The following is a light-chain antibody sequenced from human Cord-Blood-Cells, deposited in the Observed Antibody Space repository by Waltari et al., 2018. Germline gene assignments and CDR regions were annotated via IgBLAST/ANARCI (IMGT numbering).Light chain of an antibody. J-gene: IGLJ2*01. CDR2: DVS. CDR1: SSDVGGSNF. V-gene: IGLV2-14*01. CDR3: SSYTSSSTVV. Sequence: QSAPTQPSPVPGSPGQPLTIPCPGTSSDVGGSNFVSWYQQHPGKAPKLMIYDVSNRPSGVSNRFSGSKSGNTASLTISGLQAEDEADYYCSSYTSSSTVVFGGGTKLTVL.